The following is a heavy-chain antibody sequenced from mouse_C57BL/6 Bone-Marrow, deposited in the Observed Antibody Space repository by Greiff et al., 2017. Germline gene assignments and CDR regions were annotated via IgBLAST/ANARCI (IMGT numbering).Heavy chain of an antibody. CDR1: GYTFTSYT. Sequence: QVQLQQSGAELARPGASVKMSCKASGYTFTSYTMHWVKQRPGQGLEWIGYINPSSGYTKYNQKFKDKATLTADKSSSTAYMQLSSLTSEDSAVYYCARDDYGRAWFAYWGEGTLVTVSA. CDR2: INPSSGYT. V-gene: IGHV1-4*01. J-gene: IGHJ3*01. D-gene: IGHD1-1*01. CDR3: ARDDYGRAWFAY.